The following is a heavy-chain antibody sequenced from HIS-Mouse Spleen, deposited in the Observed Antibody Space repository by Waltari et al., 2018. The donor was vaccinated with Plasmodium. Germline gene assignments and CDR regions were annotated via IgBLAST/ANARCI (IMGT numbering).Heavy chain of an antibody. CDR2: ISYDGSNK. CDR3: ARENSGYDWGYFDY. CDR1: GFTFSSYA. J-gene: IGHJ4*02. Sequence: QVQLVESGGGVVQPGRSLRLSCAASGFTFSSYAMHWVRQAPGKGLEWVAVISYDGSNKYYADSVKGRFTISRDNSKNTLYLQMNSLRAEDTAVYYCARENSGYDWGYFDYWGQGTLVTVSS. D-gene: IGHD5-12*01. V-gene: IGHV3-30*04.